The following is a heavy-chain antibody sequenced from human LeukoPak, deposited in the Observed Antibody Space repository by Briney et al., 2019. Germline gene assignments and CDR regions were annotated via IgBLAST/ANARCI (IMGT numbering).Heavy chain of an antibody. Sequence: GGSLRLLHAASGFTFSSYWTHWVRQAPGQGLVWVSRINSDGSSTSYADSVKGRFTISRDNAKNTLYLQMNSLRAEDTAVYYCARDRDFWSGSKDAFDIWGQGKIFTVSS. V-gene: IGHV3-74*01. CDR1: GFTFSSYW. J-gene: IGHJ3*02. CDR3: ARDRDFWSGSKDAFDI. D-gene: IGHD3-3*01. CDR2: INSDGSST.